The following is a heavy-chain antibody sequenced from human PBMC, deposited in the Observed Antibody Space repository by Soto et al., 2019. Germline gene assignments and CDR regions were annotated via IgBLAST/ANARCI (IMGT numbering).Heavy chain of an antibody. J-gene: IGHJ6*03. CDR3: ARGSTIAYYYYYYMDV. CDR2: INHSGST. CDR1: GGSFSGYY. Sequence: PSETLSLTCAVYGGSFSGYYWSWIRQPPGKGLEWIGEINHSGSTNYNPSLKSRVTISVDTSKNQFSLKLSSVTAADTAVYYCARGSTIAYYYYYYMDVWGKGTMVTV. D-gene: IGHD3-10*01. V-gene: IGHV4-34*01.